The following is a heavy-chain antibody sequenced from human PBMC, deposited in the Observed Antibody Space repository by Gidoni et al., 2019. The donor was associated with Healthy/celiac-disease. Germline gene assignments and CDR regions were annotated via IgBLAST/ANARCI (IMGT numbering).Heavy chain of an antibody. CDR1: GFNFRSIA. J-gene: IGHJ6*02. Sequence: EVQLLESGGGLVQPGGSRRLSGAASGFNFRSIAMSWVRQSPGQGLEWLSAISGSGGSTYYADSVKGRITISRANSKHTLYLQMNSLRAEDTAVYYCAKVDSGYDWPIYYYYGMDVWGQGTTVTVSS. CDR3: AKVDSGYDWPIYYYYGMDV. CDR2: ISGSGGST. D-gene: IGHD5-12*01. V-gene: IGHV3-23*01.